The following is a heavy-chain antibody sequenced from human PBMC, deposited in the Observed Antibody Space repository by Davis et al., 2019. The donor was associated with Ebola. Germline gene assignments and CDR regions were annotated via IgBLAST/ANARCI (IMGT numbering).Heavy chain of an antibody. CDR1: GYSFTRYW. D-gene: IGHD4-17*01. Sequence: GESLKISCKGSGYSFTRYWIGWVRQMPGKGLDWMGIIYTGDSDTRYSPSFQGQVTISADKSIDTTYLQWSSLKASDTAIYYCARHGDYGVFVPHDWFDPWGQGTLVTVSS. CDR2: IYTGDSDT. J-gene: IGHJ5*02. V-gene: IGHV5-51*01. CDR3: ARHGDYGVFVPHDWFDP.